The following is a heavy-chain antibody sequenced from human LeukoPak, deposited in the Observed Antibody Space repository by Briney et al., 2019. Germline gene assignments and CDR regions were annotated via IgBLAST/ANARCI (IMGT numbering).Heavy chain of an antibody. J-gene: IGHJ6*04. CDR2: IQYDGSNK. V-gene: IGHV3-30*02. CDR1: GFAFSNYG. CDR3: AKDGAGYVMDV. Sequence: PGRSLRLSCAASGFAFSNYGVHWVRQAPGKGLGWVAFIQYDGSNKYYVDSVKGRFTISRDNSKNTLYLQMNSLRDEDTAVYFCAKDGAGYVMDVWGKGTTVTVSS. D-gene: IGHD3-9*01.